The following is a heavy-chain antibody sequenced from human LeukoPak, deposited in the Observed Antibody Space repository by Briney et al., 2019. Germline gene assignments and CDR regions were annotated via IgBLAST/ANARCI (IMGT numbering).Heavy chain of an antibody. CDR1: RFTFRSYA. J-gene: IGHJ3*02. Sequence: PGGSVRLSCAASRFTFRSYAMTWARQAPGKGLEWGSAIYSGGATYYADSVMGGFTVSRDDSKTTLYLQMYRLRAEDTAMYYCVSQKWLYAFDIWGQGTMVTVPS. CDR3: VSQKWLYAFDI. V-gene: IGHV3-23*05. CDR2: IYSGGAT. D-gene: IGHD5-24*01.